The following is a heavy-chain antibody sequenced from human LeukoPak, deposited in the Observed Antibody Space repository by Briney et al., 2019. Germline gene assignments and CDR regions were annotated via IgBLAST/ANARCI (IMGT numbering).Heavy chain of an antibody. CDR2: ISYDGSNK. CDR3: ARDHLVLMVYANGFDY. D-gene: IGHD2-8*01. Sequence: GGSLRLSCAASGFTFSSYGMHWVRQAPGKGLEWVAVISYDGSNKYYADSVKGRFTISRDNSKNTLYLQMNSLRAEDTAVYYCARDHLVLMVYANGFDYWGQGTLVTVSS. V-gene: IGHV3-30*03. J-gene: IGHJ4*02. CDR1: GFTFSSYG.